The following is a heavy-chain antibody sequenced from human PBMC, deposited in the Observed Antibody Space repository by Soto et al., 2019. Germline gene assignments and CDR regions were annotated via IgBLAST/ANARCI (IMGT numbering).Heavy chain of an antibody. CDR2: IYYSGST. V-gene: IGHV4-31*02. CDR1: GFTFSSYA. D-gene: IGHD4-17*01. CDR3: ARDLPMTTVTTRGAFDI. Sequence: VQLLESGGGLVQPGGSLRLSCAASGFTFSSYAMSWVRQAPGKGLEWIGYIYYSGSTYYNPSLKSRVTISVDTSKNQFSLKLSSVTAADTAVYYCARDLPMTTVTTRGAFDIWGQGTMVTVSS. J-gene: IGHJ3*02.